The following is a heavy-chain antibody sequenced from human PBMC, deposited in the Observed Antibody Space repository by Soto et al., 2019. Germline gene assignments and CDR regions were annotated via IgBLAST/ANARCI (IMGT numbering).Heavy chain of an antibody. V-gene: IGHV5-10-1*01. J-gene: IGHJ3*02. CDR3: ARLEYCGGDCYRGRRAFDI. CDR2: IDPSDSYT. Sequence: GESLKISCKGSGYSFTSYWISWVRQMPGKGLEWMGRIDPSDSYTNYSPSFQGHVTISADKSISTAYLQWSSLKASDTAMYYCARLEYCGGDCYRGRRAFDIWGQGTMVTVSS. D-gene: IGHD2-21*02. CDR1: GYSFTSYW.